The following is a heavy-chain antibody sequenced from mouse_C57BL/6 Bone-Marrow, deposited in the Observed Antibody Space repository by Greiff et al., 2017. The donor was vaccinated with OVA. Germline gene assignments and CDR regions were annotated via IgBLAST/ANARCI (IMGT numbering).Heavy chain of an antibody. CDR2: IYPGDGDT. J-gene: IGHJ2*01. CDR1: GYAFSSSW. CDR3: GRRRITTAYY. D-gene: IGHD1-2*01. Sequence: QVQLQQSGPELVKPGASVKISCKASGYAFSSSWMNWVKQRPGKGLEWIGRIYPGDGDTNYNGKFKGKATLTADKSSSTAYMQLSSLTSEDSAVYYCGRRRITTAYYWGQGTTLTVSS. V-gene: IGHV1-82*01.